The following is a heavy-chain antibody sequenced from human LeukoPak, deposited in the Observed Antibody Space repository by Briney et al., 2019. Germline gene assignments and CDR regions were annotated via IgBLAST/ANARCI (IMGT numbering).Heavy chain of an antibody. CDR1: GYTFTDYY. Sequence: ASVKVSCKASGYTFTDYYMHWVRQAPGQGLEWMGWIDPDGGGTNYAQMFRGRVTMTRDTSISTAYMELSSLRSDDTAIYYCAREKFNSSSPFDYWGQGTLVTVSS. CDR2: IDPDGGGT. CDR3: AREKFNSSSPFDY. D-gene: IGHD6-6*01. V-gene: IGHV1-2*02. J-gene: IGHJ4*02.